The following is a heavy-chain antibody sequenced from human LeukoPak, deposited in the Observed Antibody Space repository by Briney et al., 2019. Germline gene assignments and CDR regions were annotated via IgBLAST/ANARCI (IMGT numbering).Heavy chain of an antibody. Sequence: GGSLRLSCAASGFTVSSNYMSWVRQAPGKGLEWVSDIYSGGSTYYADSVKGRFTISRDNSKNTLYLQMNSLRAEDTAVYYCARTRELLDPFDYWGQGTLVTVSS. CDR1: GFTVSSNY. CDR3: ARTRELLDPFDY. J-gene: IGHJ4*02. D-gene: IGHD1-26*01. V-gene: IGHV3-66*01. CDR2: IYSGGST.